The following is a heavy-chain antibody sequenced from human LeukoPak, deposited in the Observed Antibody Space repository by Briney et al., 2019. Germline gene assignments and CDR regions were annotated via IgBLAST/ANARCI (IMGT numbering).Heavy chain of an antibody. J-gene: IGHJ5*02. CDR3: ARPGYYGSGSYYALYNWFDP. CDR1: GYTFTGYY. Sequence: GASVKVSCKASGYTFTGYYMHWVRQAPGQGLEWIGWINPNSGGTNYAQKFQGRVTMTRDTTISTAYMELSRLRSDDTAVYYCARPGYYGSGSYYALYNWFDPWGQGTLVTVSS. D-gene: IGHD3-10*01. CDR2: INPNSGGT. V-gene: IGHV1-2*02.